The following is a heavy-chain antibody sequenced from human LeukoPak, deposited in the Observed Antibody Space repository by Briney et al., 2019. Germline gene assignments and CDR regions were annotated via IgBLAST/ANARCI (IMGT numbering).Heavy chain of an antibody. CDR1: GYSFTNYW. CDR2: IFPGDSDT. CDR3: ARTEYREHYYYYIDV. D-gene: IGHD2/OR15-2a*01. Sequence: PGESLKISCKAIGYSFTNYWIAWVRQMPGKGLEWMGIIFPGDSDTTYSPSFQGQVTISVDNSISTAYLQWSSLKASDTAKYYCARTEYREHYYYYIDVWGQGTTVTVSS. J-gene: IGHJ6*02. V-gene: IGHV5-51*01.